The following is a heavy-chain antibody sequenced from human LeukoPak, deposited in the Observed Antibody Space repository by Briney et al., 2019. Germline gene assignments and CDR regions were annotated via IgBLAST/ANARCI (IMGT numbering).Heavy chain of an antibody. CDR1: GSTFTGYY. CDR3: ARVRSGCSSSFIGFDP. J-gene: IGHJ5*02. D-gene: IGHD6-13*01. V-gene: IGHV1-2*02. CDR2: INPNSGGT. Sequence: ASVKVSCKASGSTFTGYYMHWVRQAPGQGLEWMGWINPNSGGTNYAQKFQGRVTMTRDTSISTAYMELSRLRSDDTAVYYCARVRSGCSSSFIGFDPWGQGTLVTVSS.